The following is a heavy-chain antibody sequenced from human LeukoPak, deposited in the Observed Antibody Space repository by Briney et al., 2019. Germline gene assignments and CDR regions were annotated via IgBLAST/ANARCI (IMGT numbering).Heavy chain of an antibody. V-gene: IGHV3-30*02. J-gene: IGHJ1*01. CDR3: ASKRGYSYGYEYFQH. Sequence: GGSLRLSCAASGFTFSSYGMHWVRQAPGKGLEWVALIRYDGSNKYYADSVKGRFTISRDNSKNTLYLQMNSLRAEDTAVYYCASKRGYSYGYEYFQHWGQGTLVTVSS. CDR1: GFTFSSYG. CDR2: IRYDGSNK. D-gene: IGHD5-18*01.